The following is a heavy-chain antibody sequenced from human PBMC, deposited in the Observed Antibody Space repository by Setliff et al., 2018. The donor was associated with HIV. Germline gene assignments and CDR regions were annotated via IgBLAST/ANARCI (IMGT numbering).Heavy chain of an antibody. Sequence: ASVKVSCKASGYRFTSYYLHWVRQAPGQGLEWMGMINPSGGSASYAQKFQGRVTMSRDTSTSTVYMELSSLRSEDTAVYYCARDYFDSSAYHYGFGAFDIWGQGTMVTVSS. CDR1: GYRFTSYY. D-gene: IGHD3-22*01. CDR2: INPSGGSA. J-gene: IGHJ3*02. V-gene: IGHV1-46*01. CDR3: ARDYFDSSAYHYGFGAFDI.